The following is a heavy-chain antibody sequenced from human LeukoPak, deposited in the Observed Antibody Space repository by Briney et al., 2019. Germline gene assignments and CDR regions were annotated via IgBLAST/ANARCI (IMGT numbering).Heavy chain of an antibody. Sequence: SETLSLTCTVSGYSISSGYYWGWIRQPPGKGLEWIGSIYHSGSTYYNPSLKSRLTISVDTSKNQFSLRLSSVTAADTAVYYCARVYSSTWNTYYYYYYMDVWGRGTTVTVSS. CDR1: GYSISSGYY. D-gene: IGHD6-13*01. J-gene: IGHJ6*03. CDR3: ARVYSSTWNTYYYYYYMDV. V-gene: IGHV4-38-2*02. CDR2: IYHSGST.